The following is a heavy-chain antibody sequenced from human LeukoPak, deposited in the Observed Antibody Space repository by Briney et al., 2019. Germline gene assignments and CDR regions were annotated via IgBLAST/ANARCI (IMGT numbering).Heavy chain of an antibody. J-gene: IGHJ4*02. CDR3: ARDEDYGISVNVDY. V-gene: IGHV1-46*01. CDR1: GYTFTSYY. Sequence: GASVKVSCKASGYTFTSYYMHWVRQAPGEGLEWMGIINPSGGSTSYAQKFQGRVTMTTDTSTSTAYMELRSLRSDDTAVYYCARDEDYGISVNVDYWGQGTLVTVSS. D-gene: IGHD4-17*01. CDR2: INPSGGST.